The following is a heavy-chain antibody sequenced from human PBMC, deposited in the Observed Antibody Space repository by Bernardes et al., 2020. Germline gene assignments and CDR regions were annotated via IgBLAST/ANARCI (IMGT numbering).Heavy chain of an antibody. D-gene: IGHD7-27*01. CDR3: AKVTETGVAGSGEN. CDR2: ISGSGGST. Sequence: VWSLILSCAASGFTFSSYAMSWVRQAPGKGLEWVSAISGSGGSTYYADSVKGRFTISRDNSKNTLYPQMNSLRAEDTAVYYCAKVTETGVAGSGENWGQGTLVIVSS. CDR1: GFTFSSYA. V-gene: IGHV3-23*01. J-gene: IGHJ4*02.